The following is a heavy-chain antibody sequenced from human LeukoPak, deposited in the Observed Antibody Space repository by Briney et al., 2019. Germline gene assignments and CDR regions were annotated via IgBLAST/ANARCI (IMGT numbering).Heavy chain of an antibody. Sequence: SETLSLPRALYGGPLSGYYWSWIPQPPGKEMEWIGEINHSGSTNYNPSLKSRVTISVDTSKNQFSLKLSSVTAADTAVYYCARRGYSYGYARATYNWFDPWGQGTLVTVSS. CDR2: INHSGST. V-gene: IGHV4-34*01. D-gene: IGHD5-18*01. J-gene: IGHJ5*02. CDR1: GGPLSGYY. CDR3: ARRGYSYGYARATYNWFDP.